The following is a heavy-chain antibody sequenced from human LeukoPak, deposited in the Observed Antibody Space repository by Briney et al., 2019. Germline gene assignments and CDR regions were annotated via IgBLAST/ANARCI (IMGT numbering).Heavy chain of an antibody. V-gene: IGHV4-38-2*02. J-gene: IGHJ4*02. CDR1: GYSISSGYY. CDR2: INHSGST. CDR3: ARGRGENDYGDFGFDY. Sequence: SETLSLTCTVSGYSISSGYYWSWIRQPPGKGLEWIGEINHSGSTNYNPSLKSRVTISVDTSKNQFSLKLSSVTAADTAVYYCARGRGENDYGDFGFDYWGQGTLVTVSS. D-gene: IGHD4-17*01.